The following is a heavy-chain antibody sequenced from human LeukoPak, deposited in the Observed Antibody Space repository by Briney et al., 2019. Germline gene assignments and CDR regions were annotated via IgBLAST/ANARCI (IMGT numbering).Heavy chain of an antibody. J-gene: IGHJ4*02. D-gene: IGHD3-22*01. CDR2: INPNSGGT. Sequence: GASVKVSCKASGYTFTGYYMHWVRQAPGQGLEWMGRINPNSGGTNYAQKFQGRVTMTRDTSISTAYMELSRLRSDDTAVYYCARVPSGVTMIGDDYWGQGTLVTVSS. CDR1: GYTFTGYY. V-gene: IGHV1-2*06. CDR3: ARVPSGVTMIGDDY.